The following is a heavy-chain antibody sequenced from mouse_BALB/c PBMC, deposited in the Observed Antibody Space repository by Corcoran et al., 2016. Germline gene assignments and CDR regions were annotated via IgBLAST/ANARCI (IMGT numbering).Heavy chain of an antibody. CDR1: GYSFTGYY. V-gene: IGHV1-26*01. J-gene: IGHJ2*01. Sequence: EVQLQQSGPELVKPGASVKISCKASGYSFTGYYMHWVKQSHVKSLEWIGRINPYNGATSYNQNFKDKASLTVDKSSSTAYMELHSLTSEDSAVYYCARDHGTDYCDYWGQGTTLTVSS. CDR3: ARDHGTDYCDY. CDR2: INPYNGAT. D-gene: IGHD4-1*01.